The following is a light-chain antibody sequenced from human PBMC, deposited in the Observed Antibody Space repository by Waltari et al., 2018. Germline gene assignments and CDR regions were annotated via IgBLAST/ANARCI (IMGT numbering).Light chain of an antibody. J-gene: IGLJ2*01. V-gene: IGLV2-14*01. CDR2: DVS. CDR3: SSYTSSSLVV. CDR1: SSDVGGYNF. Sequence: QSALTQPASVSGSPGQSITISCTGTSSDVGGYNFVSWYQQPPGKAPKLMIYDVSKRPSGVSHRFSGSKSGNTASLTISGLQAEDEAAYYCSSYTSSSLVVFGGGTKLTVL.